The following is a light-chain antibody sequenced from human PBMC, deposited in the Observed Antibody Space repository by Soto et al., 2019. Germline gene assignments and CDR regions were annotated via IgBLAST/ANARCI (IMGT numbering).Light chain of an antibody. V-gene: IGKV3-20*01. J-gene: IGKJ1*01. CDR1: QSVNSRF. CDR2: GTS. Sequence: EIVLTQSPGTLSLSPGERATLSCRASQSVNSRFLAWYQQIPGQPPRLLIYGTSSRATGIPDRFSGSGSGTDFTLTISRVEPEDFAVYYCQQYGSSPRTFGQGTKVDIK. CDR3: QQYGSSPRT.